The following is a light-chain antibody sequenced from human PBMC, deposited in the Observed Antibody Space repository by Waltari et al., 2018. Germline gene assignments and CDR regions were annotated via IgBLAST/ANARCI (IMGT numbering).Light chain of an antibody. CDR3: QKYEALPAT. J-gene: IGKJ1*01. V-gene: IGKV3-20*01. Sequence: EIVLTQSPGTLSLSPGERATLSCRASQSVGRYLAWYQQKPGQAPRLLIYGASTRATGIPGRFSGSGSGTDFSLIISRLEPEDFAVYFCQKYEALPATFGHGTKVEIK. CDR2: GAS. CDR1: QSVGRY.